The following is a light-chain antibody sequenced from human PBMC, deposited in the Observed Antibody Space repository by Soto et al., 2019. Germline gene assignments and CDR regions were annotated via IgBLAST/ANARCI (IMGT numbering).Light chain of an antibody. J-gene: IGLJ3*02. CDR2: SNN. CDR1: SSNIGSNT. CDR3: AAWDDSLNGWV. V-gene: IGLV1-44*01. Sequence: QSVLTQPPSASGTPGQRVTISCSGSSSNIGSNTVNWYQQLPGTAPKLLISSNNQRPSGVPDRFSGSKSGTSASLAISGPQSEDEADYYCAAWDDSLNGWVFGGGTKLTVL.